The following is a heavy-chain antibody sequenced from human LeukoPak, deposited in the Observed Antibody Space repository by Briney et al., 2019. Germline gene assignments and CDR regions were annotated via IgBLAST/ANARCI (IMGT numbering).Heavy chain of an antibody. CDR1: VYNFTGYY. CDR2: INPNSGGT. CDR3: ARPYGDYDDNWFDP. J-gene: IGHJ5*02. V-gene: IGHV1-2*02. D-gene: IGHD4-17*01. Sequence: ASGKVSCKASVYNFTGYYMHWVRQAPVQGLDWMGWINPNSGGTNYAQKFQGRVTMTRDTSISTAYMELSRLRSDDTAVYYCARPYGDYDDNWFDPWGQGTLVTVSS.